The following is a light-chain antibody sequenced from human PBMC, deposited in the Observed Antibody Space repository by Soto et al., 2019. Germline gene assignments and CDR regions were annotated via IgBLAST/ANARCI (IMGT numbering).Light chain of an antibody. J-gene: IGKJ1*01. CDR2: DAS. Sequence: DIQMTQSPSTLSASVGDRVTISCRVSQSIGRFLAWYQHQPGKAPKLLIYDASTLESGVPSRFSGTGSGTEFTFSITSLQPEDFGTYYCQQCYMGWTFGQGTKVDIK. CDR1: QSIGRF. CDR3: QQCYMGWT. V-gene: IGKV1-5*01.